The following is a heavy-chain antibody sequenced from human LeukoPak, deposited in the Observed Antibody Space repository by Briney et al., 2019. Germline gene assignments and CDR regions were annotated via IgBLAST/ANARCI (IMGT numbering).Heavy chain of an antibody. J-gene: IGHJ4*02. CDR3: TRDTFGGDDF. D-gene: IGHD3-16*01. CDR1: GYTFSRYW. CDR2: INEDGSTT. Sequence: SGGSLRLSRVGSGYTFSRYWMHWVRQAPGKGLVWVSRINEDGSTTDYADSVKGRFTISRDNAKNTLSLQMNSLRAEDTAVYYCTRDTFGGDDFWGQGTLVTVSS. V-gene: IGHV3-74*01.